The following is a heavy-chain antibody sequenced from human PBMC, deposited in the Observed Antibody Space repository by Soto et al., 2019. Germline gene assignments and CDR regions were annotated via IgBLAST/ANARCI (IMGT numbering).Heavy chain of an antibody. J-gene: IGHJ3*02. CDR2: ISYDGSNK. D-gene: IGHD4-17*01. CDR3: ARELHDYGDYSIWAFDI. V-gene: IGHV3-30-3*01. Sequence: QVQLVESGGGVVQPGRSLRLSCAASGFTFSSYAMHWVRQAPGKGLEWVAVISYDGSNKYYADSVKGRFTISRDNSKNTLDLQINSLRAEDTAVYYCARELHDYGDYSIWAFDIWGQGTMVTVSS. CDR1: GFTFSSYA.